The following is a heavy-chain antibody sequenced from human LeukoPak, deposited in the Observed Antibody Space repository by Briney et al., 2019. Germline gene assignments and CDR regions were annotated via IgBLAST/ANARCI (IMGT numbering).Heavy chain of an antibody. Sequence: GGSLRLSCAASGFTFSSYAMSWVRQAPGKGLEWVSAISGSGGSTYYADSVKGRFTISTDNSKNTLYLQMNSLRAEDTAVYYCAKDRGYYGSGSYYPFDYWGQGTLVTVSS. V-gene: IGHV3-23*01. CDR3: AKDRGYYGSGSYYPFDY. CDR1: GFTFSSYA. D-gene: IGHD3-10*01. CDR2: ISGSGGST. J-gene: IGHJ4*02.